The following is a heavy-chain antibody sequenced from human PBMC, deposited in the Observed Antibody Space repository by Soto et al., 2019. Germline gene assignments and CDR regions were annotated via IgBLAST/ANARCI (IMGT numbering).Heavy chain of an antibody. CDR2: ISSSASHI. D-gene: IGHD2-15*01. J-gene: IGHJ5*02. CDR3: ARGYTGDCSGGTCYLFDP. V-gene: IGHV3-21*01. Sequence: EVQLVESGGGLVKPGGSLRLSCAASGFSFSSYSMNWVRQAPGKGLEWVSSISSSASHINYADSVKGRFTISRDNAKKSLYLQMNSLRAEDTAGYYCARGYTGDCSGGTCYLFDPWGQGTLVTVSS. CDR1: GFSFSSYS.